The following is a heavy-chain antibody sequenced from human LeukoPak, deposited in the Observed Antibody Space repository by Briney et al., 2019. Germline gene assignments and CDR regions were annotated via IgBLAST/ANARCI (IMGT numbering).Heavy chain of an antibody. J-gene: IGHJ5*02. D-gene: IGHD3-3*01. Sequence: PGGSLRLSCTGSGFTFSSYAMTSVRQAPGKGLEWVSTISGSGDARYYADSVKGRFTISRDNPINTLYLQMSSLRAEDTALYYCAKERFRALDPWGQGTLVSVAP. V-gene: IGHV3-23*01. CDR1: GFTFSSYA. CDR3: AKERFRALDP. CDR2: ISGSGDAR.